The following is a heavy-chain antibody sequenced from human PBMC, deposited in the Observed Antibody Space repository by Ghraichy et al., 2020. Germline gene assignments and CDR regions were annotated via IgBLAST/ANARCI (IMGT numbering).Heavy chain of an antibody. Sequence: SETLSLTCAVSGGSINNYYWTWIRQLAGKGLEWIGRIFTTGSTNYNPSLQSRVIMSVDTSKNQFSLKLSSVTAADTAVYYCARATYSSSLYEFDYWCQGTLVTVSS. CDR3: ARATYSSSLYEFDY. CDR1: GGSINNYY. D-gene: IGHD4-11*01. J-gene: IGHJ4*02. V-gene: IGHV4-4*07. CDR2: IFTTGST.